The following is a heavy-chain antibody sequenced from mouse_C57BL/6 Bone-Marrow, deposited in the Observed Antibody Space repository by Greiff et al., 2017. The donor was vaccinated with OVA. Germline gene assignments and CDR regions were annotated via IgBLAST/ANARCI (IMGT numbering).Heavy chain of an antibody. D-gene: IGHD1-1*01. CDR2: IHPNSGST. CDR3: AKEELDYYSSSSYAMDD. V-gene: IGHV1-64*01. J-gene: IGHJ4*01. Sequence: QVQLQQPGAELVKPGASVKLSCKASGYTFTSYWMHWVKQRPGQGLEWIGMIHPNSGSTNYNEKFKSKATLTVDKSSSTAYMQLSSLTSEDSAVYYCAKEELDYYSSSSYAMDDWGQGTSVTVSS. CDR1: GYTFTSYW.